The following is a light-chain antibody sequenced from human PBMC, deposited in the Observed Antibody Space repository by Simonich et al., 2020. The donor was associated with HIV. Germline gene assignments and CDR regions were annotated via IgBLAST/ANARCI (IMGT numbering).Light chain of an antibody. J-gene: IGKJ2*01. V-gene: IGKV1-33*01. CDR1: QDISKF. CDR3: QQNGNLPYT. CDR2: DAS. Sequence: DIQMTQSPSSLSASVGDKVTITCQASQDISKFLNWYQQKPGEAPKFLIYDASYLETGVPSRCSGSGSGTDFTFTISSLQPEDIATYYCQQNGNLPYTFGQGTKVEIK.